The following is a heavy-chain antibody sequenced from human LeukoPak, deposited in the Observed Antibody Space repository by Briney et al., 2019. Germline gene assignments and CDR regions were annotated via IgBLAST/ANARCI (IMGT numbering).Heavy chain of an antibody. J-gene: IGHJ4*02. V-gene: IGHV1-18*01. Sequence: ASVKVSCKASGGTFSSYAISWVRQAPGKGLEWMGWISAYNGNTNYAQKLQGRVTMTTDTSTSTAYMELRSLRSDDTAVYYCARHRYNWNWAFDYWGQGTLFTVSS. D-gene: IGHD1-7*01. CDR2: ISAYNGNT. CDR3: ARHRYNWNWAFDY. CDR1: GGTFSSYA.